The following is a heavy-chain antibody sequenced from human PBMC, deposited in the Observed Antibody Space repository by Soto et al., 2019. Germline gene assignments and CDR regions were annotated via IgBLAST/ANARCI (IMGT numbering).Heavy chain of an antibody. CDR2: IYYSGST. D-gene: IGHD3-22*01. V-gene: IGHV4-31*03. CDR3: ARGMIVVVSRDPSFDY. J-gene: IGHJ4*02. Sequence: SETLSLTCTVSGGSISSGGYYWSWIRQHPGKGLEWIGYIYYSGSTYYNPSLKSRVTISVDTSKNQFSLKLSSVTAADTAVYYCARGMIVVVSRDPSFDYWGQGTLVTVSS. CDR1: GGSISSGGYY.